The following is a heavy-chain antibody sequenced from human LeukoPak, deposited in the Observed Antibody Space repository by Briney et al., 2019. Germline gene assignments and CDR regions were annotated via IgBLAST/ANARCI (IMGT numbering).Heavy chain of an antibody. CDR1: GFTFSSYW. CDR2: ISGAGSSI. Sequence: GGSLRLSCAASGFTFSSYWMHWVRQTPGKGLVWVSRISGAGSSISYADSVKGRVTISRDNAKNTLYLQMNNLRAEDTAVYYCARGGDYKNDYWGQGTLVTVYS. V-gene: IGHV3-74*01. CDR3: ARGGDYKNDY. D-gene: IGHD4-17*01. J-gene: IGHJ4*02.